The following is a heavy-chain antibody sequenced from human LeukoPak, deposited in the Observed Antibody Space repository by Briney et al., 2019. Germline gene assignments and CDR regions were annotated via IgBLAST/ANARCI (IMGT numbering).Heavy chain of an antibody. CDR2: MNPNSGNT. Sequence: ASVKVSCKASGYTFTSYDINWVRQATGQGLEWMGWMNPNSGNTGYAQKFQGRVTITRNTSISTAYMELSSLRSEDTAVYYCARYPRSRYYFDYWGQGTLVTVSP. J-gene: IGHJ4*02. CDR1: GYTFTSYD. CDR3: ARYPRSRYYFDY. V-gene: IGHV1-8*03.